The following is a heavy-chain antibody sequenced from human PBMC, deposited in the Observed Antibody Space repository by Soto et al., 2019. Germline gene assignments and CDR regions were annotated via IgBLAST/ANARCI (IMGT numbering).Heavy chain of an antibody. V-gene: IGHV3-23*01. Sequence: PGGSLRLSCAASGFTFSSYAMSWVRQAPGKGLEWVSSISGSGDSTYYADSVKGRFTISRDNSKNTLYLQMNSLRAEDTAAYYCAKDRRSSPYGMDVWGLGATVTVSS. CDR3: AKDRRSSPYGMDV. J-gene: IGHJ6*02. CDR1: GFTFSSYA. CDR2: ISGSGDST.